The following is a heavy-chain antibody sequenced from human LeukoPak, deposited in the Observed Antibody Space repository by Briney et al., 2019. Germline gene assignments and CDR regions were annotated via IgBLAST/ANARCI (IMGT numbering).Heavy chain of an antibody. CDR1: GGSISSYY. V-gene: IGHV4-59*01. D-gene: IGHD3-22*01. Sequence: SETLSLTCTVSGGSISSYYWSWIRQPPGKGLEWIGYIYYSGSTNYNPSLKSRVTISVDTSKNQFSLKLSSVTAAATAVYYCAREYYYDSSGYPWFDPWGQGTLVTVSS. CDR2: IYYSGST. CDR3: AREYYYDSSGYPWFDP. J-gene: IGHJ5*02.